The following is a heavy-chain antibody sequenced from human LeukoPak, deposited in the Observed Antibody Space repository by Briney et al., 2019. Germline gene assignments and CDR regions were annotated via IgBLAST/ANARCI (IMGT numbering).Heavy chain of an antibody. CDR2: FSASGGRT. D-gene: IGHD2-8*02. CDR3: AKGLLDPNLVLDY. V-gene: IGHV3-23*01. J-gene: IGHJ4*02. CDR1: GFTFSNYA. Sequence: GGSLRLSCAASGFTFSNYAMTWVRQAPGKGLEWVSSFSASGGRTYYADSVKGRFTISRDNSKNTLYLQLNSLRAEDTAVYFCAKGLLDPNLVLDYWGQGTLVTVSP.